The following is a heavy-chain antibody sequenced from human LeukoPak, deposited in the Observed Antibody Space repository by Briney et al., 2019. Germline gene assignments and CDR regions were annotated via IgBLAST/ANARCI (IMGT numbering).Heavy chain of an antibody. J-gene: IGHJ3*02. D-gene: IGHD2-2*02. V-gene: IGHV3-43D*04. CDR2: ISWDGVTT. CDR3: ARDAEVVPAAIPSAFDI. Sequence: GGSLRLSCAASGFTFDDYAMHWVRQAPGKGLEWVSLISWDGVTTYYAESVKGRFTISRDNSKNTLYLQMNSLRAEDTAVYYCARDAEVVPAAIPSAFDIWGQGTMVTVSS. CDR1: GFTFDDYA.